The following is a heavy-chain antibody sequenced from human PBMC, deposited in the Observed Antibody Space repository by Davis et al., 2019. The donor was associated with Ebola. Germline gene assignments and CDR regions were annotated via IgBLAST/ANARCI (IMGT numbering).Heavy chain of an antibody. CDR1: GFTFSSYA. V-gene: IGHV3-30*18. J-gene: IGHJ3*02. CDR3: AKDRGNWKYAFDI. CDR2: ISYDGSDI. D-gene: IGHD1-20*01. Sequence: PGGSLRLSCAASGFTFSSYAMSWVRQAPGKGLEWVAIISYDGSDIYYADSVKGRFTISRDNSKNTLSLQMNSLRAEDTAVYYCAKDRGNWKYAFDIWGQGTMVTVSS.